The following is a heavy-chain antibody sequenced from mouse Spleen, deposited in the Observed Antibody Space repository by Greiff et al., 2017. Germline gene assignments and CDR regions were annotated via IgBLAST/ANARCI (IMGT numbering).Heavy chain of an antibody. Sequence: EVKLEESGGGLVQPGGSLSLSCAASGFTFPDYYMSWVRQPPGKALEWLGFIRNKANGYTTEYSASVKGRFTISRDNSQSILYLQMNALRAEDSATYYCARSYYYGSSYNAYWGQGTLVTVSA. J-gene: IGHJ3*01. D-gene: IGHD1-1*01. CDR3: ARSYYYGSSYNAY. CDR1: GFTFPDYY. CDR2: IRNKANGYTT. V-gene: IGHV7-3*01.